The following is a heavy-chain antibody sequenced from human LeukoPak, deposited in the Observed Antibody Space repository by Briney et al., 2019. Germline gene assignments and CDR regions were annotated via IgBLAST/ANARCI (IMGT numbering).Heavy chain of an antibody. Sequence: GGSLRLSCAASGFTFSNYWMSWVRQAPGKGLEWVANIKQDGSEKYYVDSVKGRFTISRDNAKNSLYLQMNSLRAEDTAVYYCAKDSSVYYYDSRNFDYWGQGTLVTVSS. D-gene: IGHD3-22*01. CDR2: IKQDGSEK. J-gene: IGHJ4*02. CDR1: GFTFSNYW. V-gene: IGHV3-7*01. CDR3: AKDSSVYYYDSRNFDY.